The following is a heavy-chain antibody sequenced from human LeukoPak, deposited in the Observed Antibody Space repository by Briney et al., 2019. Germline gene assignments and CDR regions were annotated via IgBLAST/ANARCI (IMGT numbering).Heavy chain of an antibody. CDR2: IYHSGST. D-gene: IGHD2-2*02. Sequence: SETLSLTCAVSGGSISSGGYSWSWIRQPPGKGLEWIGYIYHSGSTYYNPSLKSRVTISVDRSKNQFPLKLSSVTAADTAVYYCARHYKVVVPAAIGWFDPWGQGTLVTVSS. J-gene: IGHJ5*02. V-gene: IGHV4-30-2*01. CDR3: ARHYKVVVPAAIGWFDP. CDR1: GGSISSGGYS.